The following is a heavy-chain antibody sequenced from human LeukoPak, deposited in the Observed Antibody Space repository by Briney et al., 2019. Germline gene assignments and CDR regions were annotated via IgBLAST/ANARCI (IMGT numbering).Heavy chain of an antibody. J-gene: IGHJ4*02. D-gene: IGHD5-24*01. V-gene: IGHV4-59*08. CDR3: ARGARAGYNLEPFDY. Sequence: SEILSLTCTVSGGSISNYYWSWIRQPPGKGLEWIGYIYYSGSTKYNPSLKSRVTISVDTSKNQFSLKLSSVTAADTAVYYCARGARAGYNLEPFDYWGQGTLVTVSS. CDR2: IYYSGST. CDR1: GGSISNYY.